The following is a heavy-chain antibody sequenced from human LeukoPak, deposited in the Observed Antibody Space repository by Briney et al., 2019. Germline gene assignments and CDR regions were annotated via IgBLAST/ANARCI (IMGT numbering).Heavy chain of an antibody. CDR1: GYTFTSYG. CDR3: ARVGEDIVVVPAAIVPYYYYYMDV. Sequence: ASVKVSCKASGYTFTSYGISWVRQAPGQGLEWMGWISAYNGNTNYAQKLQGRVTMTTDTSTSTAYMELRSLRSDDTAVYYCARVGEDIVVVPAAIVPYYYYYMDVWGKGTTVTVSS. CDR2: ISAYNGNT. D-gene: IGHD2-2*01. V-gene: IGHV1-18*01. J-gene: IGHJ6*03.